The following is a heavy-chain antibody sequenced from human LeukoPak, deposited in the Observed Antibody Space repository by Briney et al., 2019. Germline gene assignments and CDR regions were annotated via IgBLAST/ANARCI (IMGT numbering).Heavy chain of an antibody. CDR2: IYYSGST. Sequence: SETLSLTCTVSGGSISSYYWSWIRQPPGKGLEWIGYIYYSGSTNYNPSLKSRVTISVDTSKNQFSLKLSSVTPEDTAVYYCARGLDLGGYDGPSEYFQHWGQGTLVTVSS. D-gene: IGHD5-12*01. J-gene: IGHJ1*01. V-gene: IGHV4-59*12. CDR3: ARGLDLGGYDGPSEYFQH. CDR1: GGSISSYY.